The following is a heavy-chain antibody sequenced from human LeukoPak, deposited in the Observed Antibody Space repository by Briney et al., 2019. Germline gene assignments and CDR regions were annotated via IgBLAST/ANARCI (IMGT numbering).Heavy chain of an antibody. V-gene: IGHV3-23*01. CDR1: GFSFSSSP. Sequence: GGSLRLSCAASGFSFSSSPMSWVRQAPGKGLDWVSGIARSGGGTYYADSVKGRFTISRDNSKSTLYLQMNNLRAEDTAVYHCARTHSIGWNYHDYGMDVWGQGTTVTVSS. J-gene: IGHJ6*02. CDR3: ARTHSIGWNYHDYGMDV. D-gene: IGHD1-7*01. CDR2: IARSGGGT.